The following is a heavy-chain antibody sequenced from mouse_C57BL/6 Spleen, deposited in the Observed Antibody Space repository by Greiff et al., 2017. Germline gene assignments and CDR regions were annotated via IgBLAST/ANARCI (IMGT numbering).Heavy chain of an antibody. CDR1: GYTFTDYY. J-gene: IGHJ3*01. V-gene: IGHV1-26*01. Sequence: EVQLQQSGPELVKPGASVKISCKASGYTFTDYYMNWVKQSHGKSLEWIGDINPNNGGTSYNQKFKGKATLTVDKSSSTAYMELRSLTSEDSAVYYCAGDFYYYGSPAWFAYWGQGTLVTVSA. CDR2: INPNNGGT. D-gene: IGHD1-1*01. CDR3: AGDFYYYGSPAWFAY.